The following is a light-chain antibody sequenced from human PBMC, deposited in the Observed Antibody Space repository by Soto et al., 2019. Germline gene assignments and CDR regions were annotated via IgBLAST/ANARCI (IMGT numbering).Light chain of an antibody. CDR1: QSVLYSSNNKNY. V-gene: IGKV4-1*01. Sequence: DIVMTQSPDSLAVSLGERATINCKSSQSVLYSSNNKNYLAWYQQKPGQPPKLLIYWASTRESGVPDRFSGSGSGTEFTRTISSLQAEDVAVYYCRQYYTTPPTWTFGQGPKVEIK. CDR3: RQYYTTPPTWT. J-gene: IGKJ1*01. CDR2: WAS.